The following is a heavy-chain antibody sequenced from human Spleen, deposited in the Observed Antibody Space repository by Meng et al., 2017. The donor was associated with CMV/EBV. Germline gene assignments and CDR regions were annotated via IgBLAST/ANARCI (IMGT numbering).Heavy chain of an antibody. D-gene: IGHD3-3*01. V-gene: IGHV1-69*10. CDR2: IVPMLGNA. CDR3: ARDNQGHDFWSGNWFDS. CDR1: TLERYG. J-gene: IGHJ5*01. Sequence: TLERYGNGWGERVPGEGLEWMGGIVPMLGNANYTRKFQGKHAITANKSTDKTYMELSSLRSDDTAVYYCARDNQGHDFWSGNWFDSWGQGTLVTVSS.